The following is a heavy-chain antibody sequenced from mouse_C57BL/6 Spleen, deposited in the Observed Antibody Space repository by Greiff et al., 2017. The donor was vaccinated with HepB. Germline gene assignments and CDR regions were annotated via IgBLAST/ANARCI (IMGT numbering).Heavy chain of an antibody. CDR1: GFTFSSYA. J-gene: IGHJ2*01. D-gene: IGHD2-2*01. Sequence: EVRLVESGGGLVKPGGSLKLSCAASGFTFSSYAMSWVRQTPEKRLEWVATISDGGSYTYYPDNVKGRFTISRDNAKNNLYLQMSHLKSEDTAMYYCARVDYGYPFDYWGQGTTLTVSS. CDR3: ARVDYGYPFDY. CDR2: ISDGGSYT. V-gene: IGHV5-4*03.